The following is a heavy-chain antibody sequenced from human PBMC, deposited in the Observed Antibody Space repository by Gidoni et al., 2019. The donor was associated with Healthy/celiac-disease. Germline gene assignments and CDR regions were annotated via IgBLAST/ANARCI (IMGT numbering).Heavy chain of an antibody. CDR1: GFPFDDYA. Sequence: EVQLVESGGGLVQPGRSLRLSCAASGFPFDDYAMHWVRQAPGKGLELVLVISWNSGSIGYVDSVKGRFNSSRDNAKNALYLQMNSMRAEDTALYYCAKDGTSLSEGYYYGMDVWGQGTTVTVSS. V-gene: IGHV3-9*01. D-gene: IGHD3-16*02. CDR2: ISWNSGSI. CDR3: AKDGTSLSEGYYYGMDV. J-gene: IGHJ6*02.